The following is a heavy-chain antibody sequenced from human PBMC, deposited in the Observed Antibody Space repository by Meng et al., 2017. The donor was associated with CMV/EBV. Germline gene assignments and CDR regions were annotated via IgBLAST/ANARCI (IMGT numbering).Heavy chain of an antibody. CDR3: ARESGGYCSSTSCPIDY. J-gene: IGHJ4*02. Sequence: SVKVSCKASGGTFSSYAISWVRQAPGQGLEWMGGTIPIFGTANYAQKFQGRVTITTDESTSTAYMELSSLRSEDTAVYYCARESGGYCSSTSCPIDYWGQGTLVTVSS. CDR2: TIPIFGTA. V-gene: IGHV1-69*05. CDR1: GGTFSSYA. D-gene: IGHD2-2*01.